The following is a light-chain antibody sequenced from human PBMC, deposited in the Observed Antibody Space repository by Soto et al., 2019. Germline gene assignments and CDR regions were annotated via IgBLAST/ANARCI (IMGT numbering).Light chain of an antibody. CDR3: SSYTGSSTWV. V-gene: IGLV2-14*01. J-gene: IGLJ3*02. Sequence: QSALTQPASVSGSPGQPIAISCTGTSSDVGGYNYVSWYQQHPGKAPKLMIYEVSNRPSGVSNRFSGSKSGNTASLTISGLQAEDEADYYCSSYTGSSTWVFGGGTKVTVL. CDR2: EVS. CDR1: SSDVGGYNY.